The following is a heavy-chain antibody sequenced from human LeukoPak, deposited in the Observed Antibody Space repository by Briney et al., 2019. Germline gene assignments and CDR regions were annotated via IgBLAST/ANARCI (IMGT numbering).Heavy chain of an antibody. CDR1: GFTVSSNY. D-gene: IGHD3-16*01. V-gene: IGHV3-53*01. J-gene: IGHJ3*02. Sequence: GGSLRLSCAASGFTVSSNYMSWVRQAPGKGLEWGSVIYSGDSTFYADSVKGRFTISRDNSKDTLYLQMNSLRAEDTAVYYCARALGDAFDIWGQGTMVTVSS. CDR2: IYSGDST. CDR3: ARALGDAFDI.